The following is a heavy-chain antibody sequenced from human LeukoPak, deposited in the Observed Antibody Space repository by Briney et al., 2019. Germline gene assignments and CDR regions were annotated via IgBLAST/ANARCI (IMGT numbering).Heavy chain of an antibody. J-gene: IGHJ3*02. CDR2: ISPNSGGT. Sequence: ASVNVSCTASGYTFTAYYMHWGRQGPGEGLEWVGWISPNSGGTNYAQKFQGRVTMTRDTSISTAYMELSRLRADDTAVYYCARRGAAVDAFDIWGQGTMVTVSS. D-gene: IGHD6-13*01. CDR3: ARRGAAVDAFDI. CDR1: GYTFTAYY. V-gene: IGHV1-2*02.